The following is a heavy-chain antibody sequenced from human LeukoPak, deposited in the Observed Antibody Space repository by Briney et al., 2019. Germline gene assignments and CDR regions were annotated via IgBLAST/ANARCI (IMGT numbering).Heavy chain of an antibody. CDR2: IYHSGST. D-gene: IGHD3-22*01. J-gene: IGHJ3*02. V-gene: IGHV4-30-2*01. CDR1: GGSISSGGYY. Sequence: SETLSLTCTVSGGSISSGGYYWSWIRQPPGKGLEWIGYIYHSGSTYYNPSLKSRVTISVDRSKNQFSLKLSSVTAADTAVYYCARVKWLGTFDIWGQGTMVTVSS. CDR3: ARVKWLGTFDI.